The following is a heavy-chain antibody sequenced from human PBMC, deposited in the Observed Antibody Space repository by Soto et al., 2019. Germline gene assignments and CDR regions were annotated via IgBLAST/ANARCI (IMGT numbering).Heavy chain of an antibody. CDR3: ARGSSNWAYYFEF. CDR1: GFTFSSYS. V-gene: IGHV3-48*02. CDR2: ITSSGTTV. Sequence: GGSLRLSCAASGFTFSSYSLNWVRQAPGKGLEWVSYITSSGTTVYYADSVRGRFTISRDNAKNSLYLQMNSLRDDDTAVYYCARGSSNWAYYFEFWGQGTLVTVSS. D-gene: IGHD6-13*01. J-gene: IGHJ4*02.